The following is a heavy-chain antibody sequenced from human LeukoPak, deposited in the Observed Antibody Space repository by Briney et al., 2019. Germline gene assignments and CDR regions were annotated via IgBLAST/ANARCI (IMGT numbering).Heavy chain of an antibody. Sequence: GGSLRLSCAASGFTFSTYSMNWVRQAPGEGLEWVSYISSSSSMIYYADSVKGRFTISRDNAKNSLYLQMSSLRAEDTARYYCARAPPYYYDSRGYHYERGNYHYGMDVWGQGTTVIVS. CDR1: GFTFSTYS. V-gene: IGHV3-48*01. D-gene: IGHD3-22*01. CDR3: ARAPPYYYDSRGYHYERGNYHYGMDV. J-gene: IGHJ6*02. CDR2: ISSSSSMI.